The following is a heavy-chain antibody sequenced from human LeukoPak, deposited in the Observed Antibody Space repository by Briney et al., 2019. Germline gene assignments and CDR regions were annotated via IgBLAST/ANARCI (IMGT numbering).Heavy chain of an antibody. J-gene: IGHJ4*02. CDR1: GYTFTTYG. CDR2: INTYNSNT. Sequence: ASVKVSCKASGYTFTTYGISWVRQAPGHGLEWRGWINTYNSNTNYAQKLQGRVTMTTDTSTSTAYMDLRSLRSDDTAVYYCARDTVGTDYWGQGTLVTVSS. V-gene: IGHV1-18*01. D-gene: IGHD4-23*01. CDR3: ARDTVGTDY.